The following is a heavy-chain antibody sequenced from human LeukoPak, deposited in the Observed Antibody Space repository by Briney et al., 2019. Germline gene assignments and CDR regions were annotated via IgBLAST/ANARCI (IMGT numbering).Heavy chain of an antibody. CDR1: GGSIRSSYYY. CDR2: IYDSGST. V-gene: IGHV4-39*07. CDR3: ARGSSPGVYGMDV. J-gene: IGHJ6*02. D-gene: IGHD2-8*01. Sequence: PSETLSLTCTVSGGSIRSSYYYWGWIRQPPGKGLEWIGSIYDSGSTYYNPSLKSRVAISVDRSKNQFSLKLSSVTAADTAVYYCARGSSPGVYGMDVWGQGTTVTVSS.